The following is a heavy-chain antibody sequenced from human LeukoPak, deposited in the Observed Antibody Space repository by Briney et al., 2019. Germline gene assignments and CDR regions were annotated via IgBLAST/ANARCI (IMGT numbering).Heavy chain of an antibody. CDR3: ARDQKLLWFGESPFDY. Sequence: GGSLRLSCAASGFTFSSYSMNWVRQAPGKRLEWVSSISSSSSYIYYADSVKGRFTISRDNAKNSLYLQMNSLRAEDTAVYYCARDQKLLWFGESPFDYWGQGTLVTVSS. J-gene: IGHJ4*02. V-gene: IGHV3-21*01. CDR2: ISSSSSYI. CDR1: GFTFSSYS. D-gene: IGHD3-10*01.